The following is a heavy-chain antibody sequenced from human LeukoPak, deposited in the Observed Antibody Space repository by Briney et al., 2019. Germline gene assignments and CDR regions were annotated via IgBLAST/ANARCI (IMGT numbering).Heavy chain of an antibody. CDR2: IYYSGST. J-gene: IGHJ4*02. CDR3: ARGGAFYWNPRY. CDR1: GGSISSSSYY. V-gene: IGHV4-39*01. Sequence: SETLSLTCTVSGGSISSSSYYWGWIRQPPGKGLEWIGSIYYSGSTYYNPSLKSRVTISVDTSKNQFSLKLSSVTAADTAVYYCARGGAFYWNPRYWGQGTLVTVSS. D-gene: IGHD1-1*01.